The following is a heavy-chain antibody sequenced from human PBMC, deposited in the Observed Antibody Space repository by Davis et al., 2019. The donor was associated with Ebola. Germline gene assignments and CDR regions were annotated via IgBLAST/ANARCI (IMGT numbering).Heavy chain of an antibody. CDR2: ISTNGENT. Sequence: PGGSLRLSCSASGFTFSSYAMHWARQAPGKGLESVSRISTNGENTYYAESVKGRFTISRDNSKDTLYLQMRSLRTEDTAVYYCVKDRFTVVVVHGGFDYWGQGTLVTVSS. V-gene: IGHV3-64D*06. D-gene: IGHD2-15*01. CDR1: GFTFSSYA. J-gene: IGHJ4*02. CDR3: VKDRFTVVVVHGGFDY.